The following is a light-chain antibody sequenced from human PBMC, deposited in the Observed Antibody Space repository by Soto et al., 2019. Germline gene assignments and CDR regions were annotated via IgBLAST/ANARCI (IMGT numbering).Light chain of an antibody. V-gene: IGLV2-14*01. CDR2: EVT. CDR3: TSYPGINTSV. J-gene: IGLJ1*01. CDR1: SSDVGGYNY. Sequence: QSVLTQPASVSGSPGQSITISCTGTSSDVGGYNYVSWYQQYPGKAPKLMIYEVTNRPSGVSNRFSGSKSGNTASLTISGLQAEDEADYYCTSYPGINTSVFGTGTKLTVL.